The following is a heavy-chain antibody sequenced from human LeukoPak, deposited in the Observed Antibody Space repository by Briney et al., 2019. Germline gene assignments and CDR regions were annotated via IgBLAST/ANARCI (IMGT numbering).Heavy chain of an antibody. V-gene: IGHV3-30*18. D-gene: IGHD6-19*01. CDR2: ISYDGSNK. CDR3: AKDMLSSGWC. J-gene: IGHJ4*02. Sequence: GRSLRLSCAASGFTFSSYGMHWVRHAPGKGLEWVAVISYDGSNKYYADSVKGRFTISRDNSKNTLYLQMNSLRAEDTAVYYCAKDMLSSGWCWGQGTLVTVSS. CDR1: GFTFSSYG.